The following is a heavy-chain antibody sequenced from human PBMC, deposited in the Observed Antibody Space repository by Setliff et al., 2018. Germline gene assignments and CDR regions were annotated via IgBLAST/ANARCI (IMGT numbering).Heavy chain of an antibody. J-gene: IGHJ4*02. Sequence: GASLKTSCKGSGYSFTSYWIGWVRQLPGKGLEWMGIIYPGDSDTRYSPSFQGQVTISADKSTSTAYLQWSSLKASDTAMYYCARESYDSSGYIYYFDYWGQGTLVTVSS. CDR3: ARESYDSSGYIYYFDY. CDR2: IYPGDSDT. V-gene: IGHV5-51*01. CDR1: GYSFTSYW. D-gene: IGHD3-22*01.